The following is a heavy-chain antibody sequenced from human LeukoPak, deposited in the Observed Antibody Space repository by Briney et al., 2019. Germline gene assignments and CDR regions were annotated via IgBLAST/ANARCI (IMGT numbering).Heavy chain of an antibody. CDR2: FNHSWST. CDR1: GWSFRGYF. CDR3: ARFELELSYYYYGMDV. Sequence: PFGTLSLTCAVYGWSFRGYFWGLLRPPPGKGLEWVGEFNHSWSTNYNPSLKSRVTISVDTSKNQFSLKLSSVTAADTAVYYCARFELELSYYYYGMDVWGQGTTVTVSS. J-gene: IGHJ6*02. V-gene: IGHV4-34*01. D-gene: IGHD1-7*01.